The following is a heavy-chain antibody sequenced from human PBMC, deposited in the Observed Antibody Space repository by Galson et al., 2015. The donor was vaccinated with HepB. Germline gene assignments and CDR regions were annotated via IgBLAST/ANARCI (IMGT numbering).Heavy chain of an antibody. CDR3: ARDAPFDSSGWTNWFDP. CDR1: GFAFDSHA. J-gene: IGHJ5*02. D-gene: IGHD6-19*01. V-gene: IGHV3-33*08. CDR2: IWFDGSAT. Sequence: SLRLSCAASGFAFDSHAMSWVRQAPGKGLEWVAAIWFDGSATFYRDSVKGRFSISRDDSKNILYLQMNSLRAEDTAVYSCARDAPFDSSGWTNWFDPWGQGTLVTVSS.